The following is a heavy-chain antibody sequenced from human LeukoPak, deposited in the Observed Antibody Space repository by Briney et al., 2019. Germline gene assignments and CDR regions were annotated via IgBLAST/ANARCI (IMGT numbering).Heavy chain of an antibody. CDR1: GGTFSSYA. Sequence: SVKVSCKASGGTFSSYAMSWVRQAPGQGLEWMGRIIPIFGTANYAQKFQGRVTITTDESTSTAYMELSSLRSEDTAVYYCARANITVTTIYAFDIWGQGTMVTVSS. CDR2: IIPIFGTA. J-gene: IGHJ3*02. V-gene: IGHV1-69*05. CDR3: ARANITVTTIYAFDI. D-gene: IGHD4-17*01.